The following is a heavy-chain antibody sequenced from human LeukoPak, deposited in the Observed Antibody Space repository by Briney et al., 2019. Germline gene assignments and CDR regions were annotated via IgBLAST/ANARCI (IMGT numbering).Heavy chain of an antibody. CDR2: ISGSGGST. V-gene: IGHV3-23*01. CDR3: ARIGYYDSSGYYYYYYYMDV. CDR1: GFTFSSYA. J-gene: IGHJ6*03. D-gene: IGHD3-22*01. Sequence: GGSLRLSCAASGFTFSSYAMSWVRQAPGKGLEWVSAISGSGGSTYYADSVKGRFTISRDNSKNSLYLQMNSLRAEDTAVYYCARIGYYDSSGYYYYYYYMDVWGKGTTVTISS.